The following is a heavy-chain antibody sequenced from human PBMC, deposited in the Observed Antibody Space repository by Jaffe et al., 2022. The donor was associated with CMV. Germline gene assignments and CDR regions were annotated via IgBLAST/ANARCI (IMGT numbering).Heavy chain of an antibody. D-gene: IGHD2-2*01. V-gene: IGHV1-3*01. CDR2: INAGNGNT. Sequence: QVQLVQSGAEVKKPGASVKVSCKASGYTFTSYAMHWVRQAPGQRLEWMGWINAGNGNTKYSQKFQGRVTITRDTSASTAYMELSSLRSEDTAVYYCARDSGYCSSTSCLDPWGQGTLVTVSS. J-gene: IGHJ5*02. CDR1: GYTFTSYA. CDR3: ARDSGYCSSTSCLDP.